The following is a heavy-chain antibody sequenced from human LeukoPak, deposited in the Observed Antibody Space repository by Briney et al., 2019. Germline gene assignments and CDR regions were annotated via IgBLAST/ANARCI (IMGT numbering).Heavy chain of an antibody. CDR3: ARGSGGYSGYDAYNWFDP. CDR1: GYTFTSYD. V-gene: IGHV1-8*01. J-gene: IGHJ5*02. D-gene: IGHD5-12*01. Sequence: ASVKVSCKASGYTFTSYDINWVRQATGQGLEWMGWMNPNSGNTGYAQKFQGRVTMTRNTSISTAYMELSSLRSEDTAVYYCARGSGGYSGYDAYNWFDPWGQGTLVTVSS. CDR2: MNPNSGNT.